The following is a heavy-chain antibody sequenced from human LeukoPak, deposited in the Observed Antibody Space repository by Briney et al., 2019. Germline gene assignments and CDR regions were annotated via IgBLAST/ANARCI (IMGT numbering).Heavy chain of an antibody. J-gene: IGHJ6*02. CDR2: INDYTGDT. Sequence: SETLSLTCTVYGGSFTDYFWTWTRQSPGKGLEWFGEINDYTGDTNYNPSLNSRVSISLEKSKNQFSLELRSVTAADTAVYYCARGRIAKIVVVHSFSYGMDVWGQGTTVTVSS. V-gene: IGHV4-34*01. CDR1: GGSFTDYF. D-gene: IGHD3-22*01. CDR3: ARGRIAKIVVVHSFSYGMDV.